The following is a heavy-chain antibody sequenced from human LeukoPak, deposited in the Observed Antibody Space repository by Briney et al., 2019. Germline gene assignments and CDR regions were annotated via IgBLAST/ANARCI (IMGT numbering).Heavy chain of an antibody. J-gene: IGHJ6*02. D-gene: IGHD6-19*01. Sequence: GGNLRLSCAASGFTFSSYAMYWLRQAPGKGLEWVAVISYDGSNEYYADSVKGRFTISRDNTKNTLYLQMNSLRAEDTAVYYCARGVAVAGTDYGLDVWGQGTTVTVFS. CDR3: ARGVAVAGTDYGLDV. V-gene: IGHV3-30-3*01. CDR1: GFTFSSYA. CDR2: ISYDGSNE.